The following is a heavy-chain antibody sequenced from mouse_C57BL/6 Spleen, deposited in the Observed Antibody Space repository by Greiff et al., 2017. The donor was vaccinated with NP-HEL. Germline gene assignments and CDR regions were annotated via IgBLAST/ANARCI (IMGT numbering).Heavy chain of an antibody. CDR1: GYTFTDYE. D-gene: IGHD1-1*01. Sequence: VQLQQSGAELARPGASVTLSCKASGYTFTDYEMHWVKQTPVHGLEWIGAIDPETGGTAYNQKFKGKAILTADKSSSTAYMELRSLTSEDSAVYYCTKTTVVGYFDVWGTGTTVTVSS. J-gene: IGHJ1*03. CDR2: IDPETGGT. CDR3: TKTTVVGYFDV. V-gene: IGHV1-15*01.